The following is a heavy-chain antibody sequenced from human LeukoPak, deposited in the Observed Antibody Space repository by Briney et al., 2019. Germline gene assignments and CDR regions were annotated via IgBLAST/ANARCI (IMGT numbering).Heavy chain of an antibody. CDR3: VRRRFDGSGYYYVDY. CDR1: GASISSSSYF. CDR2: SSYSGGT. J-gene: IGHJ4*02. D-gene: IGHD3-22*01. Sequence: SSETLSLTCTVSGASISSSSYFWGWVRQPPGKGLEWIGSSSYSGGTYYNPSLKSRVTISVDTSTNQFSLKLTPVTAADTAVYYCVRRRFDGSGYYYVDYWGQGTLVTVSS. V-gene: IGHV4-39*01.